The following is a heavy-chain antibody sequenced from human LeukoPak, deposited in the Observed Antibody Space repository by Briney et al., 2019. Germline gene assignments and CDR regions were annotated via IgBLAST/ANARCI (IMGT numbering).Heavy chain of an antibody. J-gene: IGHJ3*02. CDR1: GLTFSSHW. CDR2: TDRDGKTT. D-gene: IGHD6-19*01. V-gene: IGHV3-74*01. CDR3: AAESSAWSAFDI. Sequence: GGSLRLSCAASGLTFSSHWMFWVRQAPGKGLVWVSQTDRDGKTTGYTDSVKGRFTISRDNAKNTLYLQMNSLRAEDTAVYYCAAESSAWSAFDIWGQGTMVTVSA.